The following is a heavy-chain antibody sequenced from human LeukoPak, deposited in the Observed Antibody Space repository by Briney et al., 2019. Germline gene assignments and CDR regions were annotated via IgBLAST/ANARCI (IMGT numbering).Heavy chain of an antibody. CDR3: VKVAKYYYGSETYYFFEH. CDR2: INQDGTEK. Sequence: GESLRLSCAASGFTFTTYWMSWVRQLPGKGLEWVAHINQDGTEKYYVDSVKGRFTISRDNAKNSLYLQMNSLRVEDTAIYYCVKVAKYYYGSETYYFFEHWGQGTPVTASS. CDR1: GFTFTTYW. J-gene: IGHJ4*02. V-gene: IGHV3-7*01. D-gene: IGHD3-10*01.